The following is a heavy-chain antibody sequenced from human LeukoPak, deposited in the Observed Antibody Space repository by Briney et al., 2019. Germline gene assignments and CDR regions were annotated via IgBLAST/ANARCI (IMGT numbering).Heavy chain of an antibody. D-gene: IGHD6-13*01. Sequence: PSETLSLTCAVYGGPFSGYYWSWIRQPPGKGLEWIGEINHSGSANYDPSLKSRVTISVDMSKNQFSLKLSSVTAADTAVYYCARVGHIAAAGTYDYWAREPWSPSPQ. CDR3: ARVGHIAAAGTYDY. V-gene: IGHV4-34*01. J-gene: IGHJ4*02. CDR2: INHSGSA. CDR1: GGPFSGYY.